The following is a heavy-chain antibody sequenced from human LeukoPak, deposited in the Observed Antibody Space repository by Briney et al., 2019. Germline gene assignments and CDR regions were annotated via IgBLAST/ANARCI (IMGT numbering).Heavy chain of an antibody. D-gene: IGHD3-22*01. V-gene: IGHV3-23*01. CDR3: AKAHSYYYDSSGYVY. CDR1: GFTFSTYG. Sequence: GGTLRLSCEASGFTFSTYGMSWVRQAPGKGLEWVSAISGSGGSTYYADSVKGRFTISRDNSKNTLYLQMNSLRAEDTAVYYCAKAHSYYYDSSGYVYWGQGTLVTVSS. CDR2: ISGSGGST. J-gene: IGHJ4*02.